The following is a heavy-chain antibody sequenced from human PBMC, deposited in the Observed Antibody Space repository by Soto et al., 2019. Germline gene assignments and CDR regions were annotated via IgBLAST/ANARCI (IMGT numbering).Heavy chain of an antibody. D-gene: IGHD2-2*01. CDR1: GFTFSSYG. J-gene: IGHJ4*02. V-gene: IGHV3-33*01. CDR2: IWSDGSNK. Sequence: QVQLVESGGGVVQPGRSLRLSCAASGFTFSSYGMHWVRQAPGKGLEWVAVIWSDGSNKYYADSVKGRFTISRDNSKNTLYLQMNSLRAEDTAVYYCAIDYLVVPHRVIDYWGQGTLVTVSS. CDR3: AIDYLVVPHRVIDY.